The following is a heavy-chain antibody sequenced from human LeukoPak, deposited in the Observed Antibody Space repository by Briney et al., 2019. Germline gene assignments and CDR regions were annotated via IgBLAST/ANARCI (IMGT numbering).Heavy chain of an antibody. J-gene: IGHJ4*02. CDR2: IFYSGST. CDR1: GGSISSYY. D-gene: IGHD3-10*01. V-gene: IGHV4-59*12. Sequence: PSETLSLTCTVSGGSISSYYWSWTRQPPGKGLEWIGYIFYSGSTNYNPSLKSRVTISVDTSKNQFSLKLSSVTAADTAVYYCARLYGSGNNWGQGTLVTVSS. CDR3: ARLYGSGNN.